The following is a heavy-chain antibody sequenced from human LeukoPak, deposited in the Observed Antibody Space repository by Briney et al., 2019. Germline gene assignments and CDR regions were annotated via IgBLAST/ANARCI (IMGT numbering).Heavy chain of an antibody. CDR1: GFTFSSYG. D-gene: IGHD1-26*01. CDR2: ISYDGSNK. V-gene: IGHV3-30*18. CDR3: AKDREDYFDY. Sequence: GGSLRLSCAASGFTFSSYGMHWVRQAPGKGLEWVAVISYDGSNKYYADSVKGRFTISRDNSKNTLYLQMNSLRAEDTAAYYCAKDREDYFDYWSQGTLVTVSS. J-gene: IGHJ4*02.